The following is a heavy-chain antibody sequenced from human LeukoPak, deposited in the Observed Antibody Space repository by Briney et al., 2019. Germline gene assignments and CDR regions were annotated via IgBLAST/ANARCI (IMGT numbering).Heavy chain of an antibody. CDR2: IKQDGSEK. J-gene: IGHJ4*02. D-gene: IGHD3-10*01. Sequence: GGSLRLSCAASGSILSSYRMSWVRQAPGKGLEWVANIKQDGSEKNYVDSVKGRFTISRDNAKNSLYLQMNSLRAEDTAVYYCARGLSTYYYGSGVYYFDYWGQGTLVTVSS. CDR1: GSILSSYR. CDR3: ARGLSTYYYGSGVYYFDY. V-gene: IGHV3-7*04.